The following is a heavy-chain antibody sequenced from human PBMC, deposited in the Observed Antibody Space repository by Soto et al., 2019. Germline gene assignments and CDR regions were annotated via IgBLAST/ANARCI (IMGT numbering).Heavy chain of an antibody. V-gene: IGHV1-69*12. CDR1: GGTFSSYA. J-gene: IGHJ6*02. Sequence: QVQLVQSGAEVKKPGSSVKVSCKASGGTFSSYAISWVRQAPGQGLEWMGGIIPIFGTANYAQKFQGRVTITADESTSTAYMELSSLRSEDTAVYYCARDRYSYGSLTRYYYGMDVWGQGTTVTVSS. CDR3: ARDRYSYGSLTRYYYGMDV. CDR2: IIPIFGTA. D-gene: IGHD5-18*01.